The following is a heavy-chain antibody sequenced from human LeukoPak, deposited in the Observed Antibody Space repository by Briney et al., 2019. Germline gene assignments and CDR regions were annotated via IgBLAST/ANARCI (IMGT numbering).Heavy chain of an antibody. J-gene: IGHJ4*02. CDR3: AREGLDTAMAPDFY. CDR2: ISSSSSYI. CDR1: GFTFSTYS. Sequence: GGSLRLSCAASGFTFSTYSINWVRQAPGKGLEWVSSISSSSSYISYADSLKGRFTISRDNAKNSLYLQMNSLRAEDTAVYYCAREGLDTAMAPDFYWGQGTLVTVSS. D-gene: IGHD5-18*01. V-gene: IGHV3-21*01.